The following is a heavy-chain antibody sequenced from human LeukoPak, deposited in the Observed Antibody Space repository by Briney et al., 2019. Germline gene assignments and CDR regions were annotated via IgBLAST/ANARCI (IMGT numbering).Heavy chain of an antibody. V-gene: IGHV3-30-3*01. CDR1: GFTFSSYA. CDR2: ISYDGSNK. D-gene: IGHD3-22*01. Sequence: GGSLRLSCAASGFTFSSYAMHWVRQAPAKGLEWVAVISYDGSNKYYADSVKGRFTISRDNSKNTLYLQMNSLRAEDTAVYYCARGRYYYDSSGYNYFDYWGQGTLVTVSS. J-gene: IGHJ4*02. CDR3: ARGRYYYDSSGYNYFDY.